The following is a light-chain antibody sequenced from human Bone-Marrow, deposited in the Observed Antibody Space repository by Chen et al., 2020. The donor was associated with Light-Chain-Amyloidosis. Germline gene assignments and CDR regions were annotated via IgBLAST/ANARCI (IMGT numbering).Light chain of an antibody. CDR1: NIGSTS. CDR2: DDS. V-gene: IGLV3-21*02. Sequence: VLTQPSSVSVAPGPTATIACGGNNIGSTSVHWYQQTPGQAPLVVVYDDSDRPSVIPVRLSGCNCGKAATLTMSRVEAGDEADYYCQVWDRSSDRPVFGGGTKLTVL. J-gene: IGLJ3*02. CDR3: QVWDRSSDRPV.